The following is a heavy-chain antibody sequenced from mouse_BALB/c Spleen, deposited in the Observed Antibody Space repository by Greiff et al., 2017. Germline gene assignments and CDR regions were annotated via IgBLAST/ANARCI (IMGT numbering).Heavy chain of an antibody. CDR2: IRLKSDNYAT. CDR3: TTYYRYDGAY. CDR1: GFTFSSYW. V-gene: IGHV6-6*02. Sequence: EVQLQESGGGLVQPGGSMKLSCVASGFTFSSYWMSWVRQSPEKGLEWVAEIRLKSDNYATHYAESVKGKFTISRDDSKSRLYLQMNSLRAEDTGIYYCTTYYRYDGAYWGQGTLVTVSA. D-gene: IGHD2-14*01. J-gene: IGHJ3*01.